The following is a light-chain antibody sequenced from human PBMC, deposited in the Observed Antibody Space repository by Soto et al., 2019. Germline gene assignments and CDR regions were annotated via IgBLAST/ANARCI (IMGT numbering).Light chain of an antibody. CDR3: QQYGSSWWA. J-gene: IGKJ1*01. V-gene: IGKV3-20*01. CDR1: RSISSN. CDR2: GAS. Sequence: EIAGTPSPGPLSLSPGTRATLSGGASRSISSNVAWYQQRPGQAPRVLIYGASNRAAGIPDRFSGSGSGTDFTLTISSLEPEDSAVYHCQQYGSSWWAFGHGTKVDIK.